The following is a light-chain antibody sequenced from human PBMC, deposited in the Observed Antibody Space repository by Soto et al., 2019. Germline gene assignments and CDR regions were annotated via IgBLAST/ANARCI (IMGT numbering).Light chain of an antibody. V-gene: IGKV1-39*01. CDR1: QSISNY. Sequence: DIQMTQSPSSLSASVGDRVTITCRASQSISNYLNWYQQKPGKAPKLLIYAASSLKSGVTSRFSGNGSGTDFTLTISSLQPEEFATYSCQHSYTTLFSFGPGTNVDI. J-gene: IGKJ3*01. CDR2: AAS. CDR3: QHSYTTLFS.